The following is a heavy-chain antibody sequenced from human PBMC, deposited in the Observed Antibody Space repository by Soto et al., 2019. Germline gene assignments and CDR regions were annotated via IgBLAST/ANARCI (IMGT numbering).Heavy chain of an antibody. CDR3: ARGLAAASAIKYYYYYYGMDV. CDR2: IIPIFGTA. D-gene: IGHD6-13*01. CDR1: GGTFSSYA. J-gene: IGHJ6*02. V-gene: IGHV1-69*13. Sequence: GASVKVSCKASGGTFSSYAISWVRQAPGQGLECMGGIIPIFGTANYAQKFQGRVTITADESTSTAYMELSSLRSEDTAVYYCARGLAAASAIKYYYYYYGMDVWGQGTTVTVSS.